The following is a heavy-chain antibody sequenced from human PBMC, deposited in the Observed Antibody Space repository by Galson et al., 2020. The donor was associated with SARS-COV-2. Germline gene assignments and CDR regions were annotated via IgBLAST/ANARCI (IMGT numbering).Heavy chain of an antibody. CDR1: GVTFSTYA. J-gene: IGHJ6*02. V-gene: IGHV1-69*13. Sequence: SVKVSCKASGVTFSTYAISWVRPAPGQGLEWMGGILPIFRKANYAQTFQARVTITADESTSTAYMELSSLRAEYTAVYYCARDLWKFQGIYYYYGMDVWGQGTTVTVSS. CDR2: ILPIFRKA. CDR3: ARDLWKFQGIYYYYGMDV. D-gene: IGHD3-3*01.